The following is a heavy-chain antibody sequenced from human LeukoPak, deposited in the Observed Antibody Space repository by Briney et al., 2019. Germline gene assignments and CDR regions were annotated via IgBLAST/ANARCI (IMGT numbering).Heavy chain of an antibody. V-gene: IGHV1-8*01. J-gene: IGHJ4*02. CDR1: GYTFTSYD. D-gene: IGHD5-18*01. CDR3: ARGRGVTPCGPTMIQLWHPFAY. Sequence: ASVKVSCKASGYTFTSYDINWVRQATGQGLEWMGWMNPNSGNTGYAQKFQGRVTMTRNTSISTAYMELSSLRSEDTAVYYCARGRGVTPCGPTMIQLWHPFAYWGQGTLVTVSS. CDR2: MNPNSGNT.